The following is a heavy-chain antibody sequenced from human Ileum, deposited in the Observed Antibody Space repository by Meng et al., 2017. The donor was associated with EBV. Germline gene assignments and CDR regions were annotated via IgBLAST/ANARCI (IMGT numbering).Heavy chain of an antibody. Sequence: HLQESAPGLVKPSQTLSRPVTVSGGSVSSGNNYLIWIRQPPGKGLEWIGYIYYSGRTYYNPSLESRVTMSVDTSKNQFSLNLNSVTAADTAVYYCARVNGDCFSTICYKGWFDPWGQGTLVTVSS. CDR3: ARVNGDCFSTICYKGWFDP. CDR1: GGSVSSGNNY. D-gene: IGHD2-2*02. CDR2: IYYSGRT. J-gene: IGHJ5*02. V-gene: IGHV4-30-4*01.